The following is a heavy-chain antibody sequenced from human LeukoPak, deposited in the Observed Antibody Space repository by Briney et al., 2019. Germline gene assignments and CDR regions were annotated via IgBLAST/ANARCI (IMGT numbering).Heavy chain of an antibody. CDR3: EAYSSSVPNWFDP. J-gene: IGHJ5*02. V-gene: IGHV1-69*06. D-gene: IGHD6-13*01. CDR2: IIPIFGTA. CDR1: GGTFSSYA. Sequence: ASVKVSCKASGGTFSSYAISWVRQAPGQGLEWMGGIIPIFGTANYAQKFQGRVTITADKSTSTAYMELSSLRSEDTAVYYCEAYSSSVPNWFDPWGQGTLVTVSS.